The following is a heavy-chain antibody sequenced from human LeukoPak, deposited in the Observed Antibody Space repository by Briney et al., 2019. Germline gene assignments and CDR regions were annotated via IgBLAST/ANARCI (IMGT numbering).Heavy chain of an antibody. CDR2: ISWDAGRT. J-gene: IGHJ4*02. CDR1: KFTFGDYT. D-gene: IGHD3-16*01. V-gene: IGHV3-43*01. CDR3: AQGDKTLYPFEH. Sequence: GGSLRLSCAASKFTFGDYTMHWVRQAPGKGLEWVSLISWDAGRTYYAGSVKGRFTISRDNSKNSLYLQMNSLSTEVYFLYYCAQGDKTLYPFEHWGQGTLVTVSS.